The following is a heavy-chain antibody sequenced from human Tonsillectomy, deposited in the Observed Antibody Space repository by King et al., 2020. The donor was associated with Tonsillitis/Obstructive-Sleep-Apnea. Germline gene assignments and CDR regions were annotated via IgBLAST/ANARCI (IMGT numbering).Heavy chain of an antibody. D-gene: IGHD2-21*01. CDR2: IDPSDSYT. Sequence: VQLVESGAEVKKPGESLRISCKGSGYSFTSYWISWVRQMPGKGLEWMGKIDPSDSYTNYSPSFQGHVTISADKSISTAYLQWSSLKASDTAMYYCAAEGAGFYSAFYGMDVWGQGTTVTVSS. CDR3: AAEGAGFYSAFYGMDV. V-gene: IGHV5-10-1*03. J-gene: IGHJ6*02. CDR1: GYSFTSYW.